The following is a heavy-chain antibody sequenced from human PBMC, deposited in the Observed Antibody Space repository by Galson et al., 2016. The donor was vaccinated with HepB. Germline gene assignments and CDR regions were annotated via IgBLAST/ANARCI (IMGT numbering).Heavy chain of an antibody. Sequence: SLRLSCAASGFMFHSFAMHWVRQAPGKGLEWVARIGHDGGHEYYADSVKGRFTISRDNLKDTVYLQMNTLRADDTAVYFCVRDGSGSYRRVGIDSWGLGTLVIVSS. CDR1: GFMFHSFA. CDR3: VRDGSGSYRRVGIDS. J-gene: IGHJ4*02. V-gene: IGHV3-33*01. D-gene: IGHD1-26*01. CDR2: IGHDGGHE.